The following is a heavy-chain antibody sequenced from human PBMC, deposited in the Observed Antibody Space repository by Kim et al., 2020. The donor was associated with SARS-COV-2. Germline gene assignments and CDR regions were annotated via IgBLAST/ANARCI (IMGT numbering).Heavy chain of an antibody. Sequence: QGRVTMTRDTSTSTVYMELSSLRSEDTAVYYCARESTDTTMIVVVITYFDYWGQGTLVTVSS. V-gene: IGHV1-46*01. CDR3: ARESTDTTMIVVVITYFDY. D-gene: IGHD3-22*01. J-gene: IGHJ4*02.